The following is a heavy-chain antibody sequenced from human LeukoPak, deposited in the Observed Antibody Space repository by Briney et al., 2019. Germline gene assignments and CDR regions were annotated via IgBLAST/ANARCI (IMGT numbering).Heavy chain of an antibody. CDR3: ARTVVAAEDYFDY. D-gene: IGHD2-15*01. CDR1: GYSISSGYY. CDR2: IYHSGST. J-gene: IGHJ4*02. Sequence: PSETLSLTCAVSGYSISSGYYWGWIRQPPGKGLEWIGSIYHSGSTYYNPSLKSRVTISVDTSKNQFSLKLSSVTAADTAVYYCARTVVAAEDYFDYWGQGTLVTVSS. V-gene: IGHV4-38-2*01.